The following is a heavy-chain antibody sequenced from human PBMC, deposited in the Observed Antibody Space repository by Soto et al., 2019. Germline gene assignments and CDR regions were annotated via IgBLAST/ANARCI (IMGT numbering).Heavy chain of an antibody. CDR3: AKDWDGFTVTGYTYGMDV. D-gene: IGHD2-2*02. V-gene: IGHV1-2*04. CDR2: INPNSGGT. Sequence: ASVKVSCKASGYTFTGYCMHWVRQAPGQGLEWMGWINPNSGGTNYAQKFQGWVTMTRDTSISTAYMELSRLRPEDTAVYFCAKDWDGFTVTGYTYGMDVWGQGTTVTVSS. CDR1: GYTFTGYC. J-gene: IGHJ6*02.